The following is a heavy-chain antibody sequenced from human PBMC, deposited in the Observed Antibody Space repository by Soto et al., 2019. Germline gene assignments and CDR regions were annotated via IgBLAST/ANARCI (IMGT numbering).Heavy chain of an antibody. CDR2: INADNGNT. CDR1: GYTFTSYT. V-gene: IGHV1-3*01. J-gene: IGHJ3*02. Sequence: ASVKVSCKASGYTFTSYTMHWVRQAPGQRLEWMGWINADNGNTKYSQKFQGRVTITRDTSASTAYMELSSLRSEDTAAYYCAGGASMVRGVILDAFDIWGQGTMVTV. CDR3: AGGASMVRGVILDAFDI. D-gene: IGHD3-10*01.